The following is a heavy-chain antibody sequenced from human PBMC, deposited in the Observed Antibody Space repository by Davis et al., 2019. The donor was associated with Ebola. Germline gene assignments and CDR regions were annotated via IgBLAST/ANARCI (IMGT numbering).Heavy chain of an antibody. CDR2: IYYSGNA. CDR3: VKDGLVLVPGGFRWGQERRPPYYYGMDV. Sequence: MPSETLSLTCTVSGGSISSGDYFWSWIRQPPGKGLEWIGYIYYSGNAYYNPSLKSRVTISVDTSKNQFSLRLSSVTAADTAVYYCVKDGLVLVPGGFRWGQERRPPYYYGMDVWGQGTTVAVSS. V-gene: IGHV4-30-4*01. D-gene: IGHD2-2*01. CDR1: GGSISSGDYF. J-gene: IGHJ6*02.